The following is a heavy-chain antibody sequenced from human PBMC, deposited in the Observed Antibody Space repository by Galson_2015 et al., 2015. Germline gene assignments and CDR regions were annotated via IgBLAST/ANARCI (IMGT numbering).Heavy chain of an antibody. J-gene: IGHJ3*02. Sequence: SLRLSCAVSGFTFSSYAMIWVRQAPGKGLEWVSSISGSSGSTYYADSVKGRFTISRDNSKNTLYLQMNSLRAEDTAVYYCAKDYGDYGDSPLGAFDIWGQGTMVTVSS. CDR1: GFTFSSYA. D-gene: IGHD4-17*01. V-gene: IGHV3-23*01. CDR2: ISGSSGST. CDR3: AKDYGDYGDSPLGAFDI.